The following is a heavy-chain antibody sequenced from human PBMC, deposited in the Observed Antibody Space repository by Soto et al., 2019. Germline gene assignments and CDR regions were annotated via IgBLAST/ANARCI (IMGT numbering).Heavy chain of an antibody. CDR2: IWSDGSNK. CDR3: ARDDTLRFSEWLADFYYYYGMDV. CDR1: GFTFSSYG. Sequence: QVQLVESGGGVVQPGRSLRLSCAASGFTFSSYGMHWVRQAPGKGLEWVAVIWSDGSNKYYADTVKGRFTIYGDNSKTTLYQQMNSLRAEITAVYYCARDDTLRFSEWLADFYYYYGMDVWGQGNTVSVS. V-gene: IGHV3-33*01. J-gene: IGHJ6*02. D-gene: IGHD3-3*01.